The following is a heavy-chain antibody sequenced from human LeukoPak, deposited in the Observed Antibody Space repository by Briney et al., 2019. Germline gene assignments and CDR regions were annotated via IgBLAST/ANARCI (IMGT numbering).Heavy chain of an antibody. V-gene: IGHV3-23*01. CDR2: ISWNSGST. Sequence: GGSLRRTCAASGFTFDDYAMHWVRQAPGKGLEWVSGISWNSGSTYYADSVKGRFTISRDNSKNTLYLQMNSLRAEDTAVYYCAKGGTPESSSWYGRVIDWFDPGAREPWSPSPQ. J-gene: IGHJ5*02. CDR3: AKGGTPESSSWYGRVIDWFDP. CDR1: GFTFDDYA. D-gene: IGHD6-13*01.